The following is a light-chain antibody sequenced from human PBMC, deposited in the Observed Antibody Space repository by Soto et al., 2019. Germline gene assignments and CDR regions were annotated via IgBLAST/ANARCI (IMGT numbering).Light chain of an antibody. V-gene: IGKV3-20*01. CDR2: GAS. CDR3: QQYGSTPWT. Sequence: EIVLTQSPGTLSLSPGERATLSCRASQSVSGRYLAWYQQKPGQAPRPLIYGASSRASGIPDRFSGSGSGTDFTLTISRLEPEDFPVYYCQQYGSTPWTFGQGTKVEIK. CDR1: QSVSGRY. J-gene: IGKJ1*01.